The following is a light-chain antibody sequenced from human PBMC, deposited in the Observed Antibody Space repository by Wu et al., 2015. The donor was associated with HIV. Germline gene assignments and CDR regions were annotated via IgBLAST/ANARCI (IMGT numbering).Light chain of an antibody. CDR2: GAS. Sequence: EIVMTQSPATLSVSPGEGVTLSCRASQSVSSYLAWYQQTPGQAPRLLTYGASTRATGVPARFSGSGSGTQFTLTITNVQSADSAVYYCQQYNNWPPYSFGQGYQGWRSN. CDR3: QQYNNWPPYS. V-gene: IGKV3-15*01. CDR1: QSVSSY. J-gene: IGKJ2*03.